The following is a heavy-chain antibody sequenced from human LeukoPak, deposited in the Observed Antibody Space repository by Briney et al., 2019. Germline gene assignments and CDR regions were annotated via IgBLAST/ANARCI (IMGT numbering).Heavy chain of an antibody. CDR2: ISGSYGST. CDR3: ARDSGLLWFGELGP. J-gene: IGHJ5*02. V-gene: IGHV3-23*01. D-gene: IGHD3-10*01. CDR1: GFTFSSYA. Sequence: GGSLRLSCAASGFTFSSYAMSWVRQAPGQGLEWVSTISGSYGSTYYADSVKGRFTISRDNAKNSLYLQMNSLRAEDTAVYYCARDSGLLWFGELGPWSQGTLVTVSS.